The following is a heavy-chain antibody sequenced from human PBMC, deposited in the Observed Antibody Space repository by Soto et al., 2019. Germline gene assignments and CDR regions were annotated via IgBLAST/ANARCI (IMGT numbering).Heavy chain of an antibody. Sequence: EVQLVESGGGLVQPGGSLRLSCAASGFTFSSYDMHWVRQATGKGLEWVSAIGTAGDPYYPGSVKGRFTISRENAKNSLCLQMNSLRAGDTAVYYCARGPYSSSSGPYYYGMDVWGQGTTVTVSS. CDR3: ARGPYSSSSGPYYYGMDV. CDR2: IGTAGDP. V-gene: IGHV3-13*05. CDR1: GFTFSSYD. D-gene: IGHD6-6*01. J-gene: IGHJ6*02.